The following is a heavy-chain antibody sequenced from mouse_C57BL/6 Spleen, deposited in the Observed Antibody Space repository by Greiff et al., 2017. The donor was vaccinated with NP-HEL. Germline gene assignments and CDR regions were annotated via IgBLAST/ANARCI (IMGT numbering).Heavy chain of an antibody. CDR1: GYTFTSYW. J-gene: IGHJ1*03. CDR2: IDPSDSYT. D-gene: IGHD2-10*01. CDR3: AREGTYSRYFDV. Sequence: QVQLQQPGAELVRPGTSVKLSCKASGYTFTSYWMHWVKQRPGQGLEWIGVIDPSDSYTNYNQKFKGKATLTVDTSSSTAYMQLSSLTSEDSAVYYCAREGTYSRYFDVWGTGTTVTVSS. V-gene: IGHV1-59*01.